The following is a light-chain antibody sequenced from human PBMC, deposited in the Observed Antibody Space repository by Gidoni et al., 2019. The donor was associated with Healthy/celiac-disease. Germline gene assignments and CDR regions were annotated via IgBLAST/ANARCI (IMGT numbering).Light chain of an antibody. Sequence: QSVLTQPPSVSGAPGQRVTIPCTASSSNIGAGYDVHWYQQLPGTAPKLLIYCYSNRPTGVPERFSGSKSGTSASLAITGLQAEDEADYYCQSYDSSLSGSRVFGGGTKLTVL. CDR2: CYS. J-gene: IGLJ3*02. V-gene: IGLV1-40*01. CDR3: QSYDSSLSGSRV. CDR1: SSNIGAGYD.